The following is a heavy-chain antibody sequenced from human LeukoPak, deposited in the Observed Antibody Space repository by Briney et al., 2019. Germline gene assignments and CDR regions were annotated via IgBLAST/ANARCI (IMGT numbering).Heavy chain of an antibody. Sequence: SETLSLTCTVSGGSISSGDYYWSWIRQPPGKGLEWIGYIYYSGSTYYNPSLKSRVTISVDTSKNQFSLKLSSVTAADTAVYYCARTYYDFWSGYNWFDPWGQGTLVTVSS. J-gene: IGHJ5*02. CDR2: IYYSGST. CDR1: GGSISSGDYY. V-gene: IGHV4-30-4*01. CDR3: ARTYYDFWSGYNWFDP. D-gene: IGHD3-3*01.